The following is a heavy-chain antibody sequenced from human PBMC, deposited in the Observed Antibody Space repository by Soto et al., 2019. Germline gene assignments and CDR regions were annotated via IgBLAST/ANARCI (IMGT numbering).Heavy chain of an antibody. J-gene: IGHJ4*02. CDR2: ISDSGGST. CDR1: GFTFSSYA. D-gene: IGHD4-17*01. CDR3: AKDRNGDPKGHFDY. V-gene: IGHV3-23*01. Sequence: EVQLLESGGGLVQPGGSLRLSCAVSGFTFSSYAMSWVRQAPGKGLEWVSAISDSGGSTYYADSVKGRFTISRDNSKNTLYLQMNRLRAEYTAVHYCAKDRNGDPKGHFDYWGQGTLVTVSS.